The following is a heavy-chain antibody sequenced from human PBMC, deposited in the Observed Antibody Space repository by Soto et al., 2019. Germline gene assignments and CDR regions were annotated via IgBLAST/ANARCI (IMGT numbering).Heavy chain of an antibody. CDR2: IYPGDSDT. J-gene: IGHJ6*02. CDR3: ARVNGYDYYYYYGMDV. CDR1: GYSFTSYW. V-gene: IGHV5-51*01. Sequence: PGESLKISCKGSGYSFTSYWIGWVRQMPGKGLEWMGIIYPGDSDTRYSPSFQGQVTISADKSISTAYLQWSSLKASDASMYYCARVNGYDYYYYYGMDVWGQGTTVTVS. D-gene: IGHD5-12*01.